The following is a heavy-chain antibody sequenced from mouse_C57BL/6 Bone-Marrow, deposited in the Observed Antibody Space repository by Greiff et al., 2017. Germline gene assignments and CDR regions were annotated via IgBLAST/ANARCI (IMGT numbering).Heavy chain of an antibody. D-gene: IGHD1-1*01. CDR2: IDPENGDT. CDR3: TFITTVPGDY. Sequence: EVKVVESGAELVRPGASVKLSCTASGFNIKDDYMHWVKQRPEQGLEWIGWIDPENGDTEYASKFQGKATITADTSSNTAYLQLSSLTSEDTAVYYCTFITTVPGDYWGQGTTLTVSS. V-gene: IGHV14-4*01. CDR1: GFNIKDDY. J-gene: IGHJ2*01.